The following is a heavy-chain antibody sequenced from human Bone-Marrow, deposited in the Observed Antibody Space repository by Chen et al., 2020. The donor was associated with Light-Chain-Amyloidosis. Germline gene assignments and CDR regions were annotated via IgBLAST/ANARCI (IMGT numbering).Heavy chain of an antibody. CDR3: ARGPSEVNWGVVQSAYAFNF. CDR1: GASIISSEYY. CDR2: IFRGDIT. V-gene: IGHV4-39*07. D-gene: IGHD7-27*01. J-gene: IGHJ3*01. Sequence: QLQLQESGPGLVEPSQTLSLTCTVSGASIISSEYYWGWMRQAPGKGLEWIGSIFRGDITYYTSSLKSRVTLSVDTSNNRISLGLRSVTAGDTAMYYCARGPSEVNWGVVQSAYAFNFWGQGTMVTVS.